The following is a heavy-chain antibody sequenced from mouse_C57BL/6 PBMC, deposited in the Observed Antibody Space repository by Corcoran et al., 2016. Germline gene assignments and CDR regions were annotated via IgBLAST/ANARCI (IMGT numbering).Heavy chain of an antibody. J-gene: IGHJ4*01. CDR3: ARKVYYAMDH. Sequence: QIQLVQSGPELKKPGEAVQISCKASGYTFTTYGMSWVKQAPGKGLKWMGWINTYSGVPTYADDFKGRFAFSLETSASTAYLQINNLKNEDTATYFCARKVYYAMDHWGQATPVPVSS. V-gene: IGHV9-3*01. CDR2: INTYSGVP. D-gene: IGHD1-3*01. CDR1: GYTFTTYG.